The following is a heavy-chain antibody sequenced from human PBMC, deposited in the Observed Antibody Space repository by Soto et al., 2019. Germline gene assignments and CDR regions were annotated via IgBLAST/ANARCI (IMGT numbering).Heavy chain of an antibody. D-gene: IGHD2-21*01. CDR3: QRLGGDGFPPVDY. CDR1: GGSFSGYY. V-gene: IGHV4-34*01. Sequence: SETLSLTCAVYGGSFSGYYWTWIRQPPGTGLEWIGEINHSGSTNYNPSLKSRVTISVDTSKNQFSLKLTSVTAADTGVYHCQRLGGDGFPPVDYWGRGTLVTVSS. J-gene: IGHJ4*02. CDR2: INHSGST.